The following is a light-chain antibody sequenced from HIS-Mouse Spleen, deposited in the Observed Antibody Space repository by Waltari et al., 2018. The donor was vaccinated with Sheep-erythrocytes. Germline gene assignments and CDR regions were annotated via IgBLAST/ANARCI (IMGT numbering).Light chain of an antibody. CDR1: SGINVGTYR. CDR2: YKSDADK. Sequence: QAVLTQPSSPSASPGASASLPLTLRSGINVGTYRISWYQQKPGSPPQYLLRYKSDADKQQGSGVPSRFSGSKDASANAGILLISGLQSEDEADYYCMIWHSSAWVFGGGTKLTVL. V-gene: IGLV5-45*03. J-gene: IGLJ3*02. CDR3: MIWHSSAWV.